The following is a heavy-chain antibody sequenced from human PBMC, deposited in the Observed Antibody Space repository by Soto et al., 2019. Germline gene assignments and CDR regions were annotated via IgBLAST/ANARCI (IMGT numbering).Heavy chain of an antibody. V-gene: IGHV1-46*01. Sequence: ASVKVSCKASGYTFTSYYMHWVRQAPGQGLEWMGIINPSGGSTSYAQKFQGRVTMTRDTSTSTVYMELSSLRSEDTAVYYCARGAGYYDSIGYSVPDDAFDIWGQGTMVTLSS. CDR3: ARGAGYYDSIGYSVPDDAFDI. J-gene: IGHJ3*02. D-gene: IGHD3-22*01. CDR2: INPSGGST. CDR1: GYTFTSYY.